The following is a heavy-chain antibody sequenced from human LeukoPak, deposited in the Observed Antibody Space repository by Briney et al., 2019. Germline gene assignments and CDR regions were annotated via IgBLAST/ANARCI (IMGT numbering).Heavy chain of an antibody. V-gene: IGHV3-66*01. CDR1: GFTVSSNY. J-gene: IGHJ4*02. CDR3: STIFGVVISDY. D-gene: IGHD3-3*01. CDR2: IYSGGST. Sequence: GGSLRLSCAASGFTVSSNYMSWVRQAPVKGLEWVSVIYSGGSTYYADSVKGRFTISRDNSKNALYLQMNSLRAEDTAVYYCSTIFGVVISDYWGQGTLVTVSS.